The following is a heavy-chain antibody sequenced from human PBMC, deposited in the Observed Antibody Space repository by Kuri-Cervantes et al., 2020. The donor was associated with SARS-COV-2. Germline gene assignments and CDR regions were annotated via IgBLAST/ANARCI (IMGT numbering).Heavy chain of an antibody. Sequence: ETLSLTCAASGFTFSSYAMSWVRQAPGKGLEWVSAISGSGGSTYYADSVKGRFTISRDNSKNTLYLQMNSLRAEDTAVYYCAKDLSRAAALTGAQVLGGQGTLVTVSS. CDR3: AKDLSRAAALTGAQVL. J-gene: IGHJ4*02. V-gene: IGHV3-23*01. CDR1: GFTFSSYA. D-gene: IGHD6-13*01. CDR2: ISGSGGST.